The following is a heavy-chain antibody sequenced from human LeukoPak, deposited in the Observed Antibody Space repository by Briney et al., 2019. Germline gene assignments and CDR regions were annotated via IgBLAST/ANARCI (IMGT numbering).Heavy chain of an antibody. CDR1: GGSISSYY. V-gene: IGHV4-4*09. Sequence: SETLSLTCTVSGGSISSYYWSWIRQPPGKGLEWIGYIYTSGSTNYNPSLKSRVTISVDTSKNQFSLKLSSVTAADTAVYYCARRKGHCSSTSCRYYYYYMDVWGKGTTVTVSS. CDR3: ARRKGHCSSTSCRYYYYYMDV. CDR2: IYTSGST. J-gene: IGHJ6*03. D-gene: IGHD2-2*01.